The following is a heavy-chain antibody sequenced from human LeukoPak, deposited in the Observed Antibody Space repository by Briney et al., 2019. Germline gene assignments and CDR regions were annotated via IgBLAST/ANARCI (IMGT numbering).Heavy chain of an antibody. Sequence: PGGSLRLSCAASGFTFSSYEMNWVRQAPGKGLEWVSYISSSGSTIYYADSGKGRFTISRDNAKNSLYLQMKSLRAEDTAVYYCARGPPIYCSGGSCYDYWGQGTLVTVSS. J-gene: IGHJ4*02. D-gene: IGHD2-15*01. V-gene: IGHV3-48*03. CDR2: ISSSGSTI. CDR3: ARGPPIYCSGGSCYDY. CDR1: GFTFSSYE.